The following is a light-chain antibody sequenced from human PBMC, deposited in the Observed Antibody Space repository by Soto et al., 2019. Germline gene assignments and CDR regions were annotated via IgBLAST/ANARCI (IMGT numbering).Light chain of an antibody. Sequence: DIQLTQSPSTLSAAVGDSVPITCRASQNIRNLLAWYQQKPGKAPKPLIFDASTLKTGVPSRFGGSGSGAEFNFTITGLQPDDFATYFCQQYSTYSTFGQGTRLEIK. V-gene: IGKV1-5*01. J-gene: IGKJ5*01. CDR3: QQYSTYST. CDR1: QNIRNL. CDR2: DAS.